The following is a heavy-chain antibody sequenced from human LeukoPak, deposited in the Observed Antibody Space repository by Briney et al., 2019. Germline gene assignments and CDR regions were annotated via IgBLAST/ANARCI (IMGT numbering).Heavy chain of an antibody. CDR3: AREGYSSDWYGHDS. J-gene: IGHJ4*02. CDR2: IYYSGST. CDR1: GGSIITSSYY. V-gene: IGHV4-39*07. Sequence: PSETLSLTCTVSGGSIITSSYYWGWIRQPPGKGLEWIGSIYYSGSTFDNPSLKSRVTLSVDTSKNQFSLRLTSVTAADTAFYYCAREGYSSDWYGHDSWGQGTLVTVSS. D-gene: IGHD6-13*01.